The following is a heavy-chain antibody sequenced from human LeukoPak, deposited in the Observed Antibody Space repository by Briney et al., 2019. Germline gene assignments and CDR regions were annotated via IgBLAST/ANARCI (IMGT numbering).Heavy chain of an antibody. CDR3: ARDGLGVATDFDY. V-gene: IGHV3-48*01. D-gene: IGHD5-12*01. J-gene: IGHJ4*02. Sequence: GRSLRLSCAASGFTFSSYGMHWVRQAPGKGLEWVSHISSSSSTIYYADSVKGRFTIPRDNAKNSLYLQMHSLRAEDTAVYYCARDGLGVATDFDYWGQGTLVTVSS. CDR2: ISSSSSTI. CDR1: GFTFSSYG.